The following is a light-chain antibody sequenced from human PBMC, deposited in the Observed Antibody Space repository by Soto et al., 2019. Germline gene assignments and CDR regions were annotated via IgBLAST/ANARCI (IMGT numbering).Light chain of an antibody. V-gene: IGKV1-5*01. CDR1: QSISRW. CDR3: QQYGSYTLT. CDR2: DAS. Sequence: DIQMTHSPSTLSASVGSRFTITCRASQSISRWLAWYQQKPGKAPKLLIYDASSLESGVPSRLRGSGYGTDLTITISRMETEDFEVYYCQQYGSYTLTFGGGTKVDIK. J-gene: IGKJ4*01.